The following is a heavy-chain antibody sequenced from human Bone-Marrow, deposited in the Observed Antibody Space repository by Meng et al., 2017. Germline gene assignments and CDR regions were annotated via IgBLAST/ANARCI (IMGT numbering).Heavy chain of an antibody. V-gene: IGHV1-2*06. CDR3: ARDEDISAAGKLFGDY. D-gene: IGHD6-13*01. Sequence: VPGQGLEWMGRINPKSGDTHYAQRFQGRVTMTGDTSISTAYMELSGLRSEDTAMYYCARDEDISAAGKLFGDYWGQGTLVTVSS. CDR2: INPKSGDT. J-gene: IGHJ4*02.